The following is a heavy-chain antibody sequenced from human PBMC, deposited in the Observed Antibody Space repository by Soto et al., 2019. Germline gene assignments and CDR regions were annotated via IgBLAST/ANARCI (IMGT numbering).Heavy chain of an antibody. CDR2: IYYSGST. J-gene: IGHJ6*02. D-gene: IGHD3-10*01. V-gene: IGHV4-59*01. CDR1: GGSISSYY. CDR3: ARESAMVRGVHYYYYGMDV. Sequence: SETLSLTCTVSGGSISSYYWSWIRQPPGKGLEWIGYIYYSGSTNYNPSLKSRVTISVDTSKNQFSLKLSSVTAADTAVYYCARESAMVRGVHYYYYGMDVWGQGTTVTVSS.